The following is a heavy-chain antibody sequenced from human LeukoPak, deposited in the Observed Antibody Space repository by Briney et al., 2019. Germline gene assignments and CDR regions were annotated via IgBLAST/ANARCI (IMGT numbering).Heavy chain of an antibody. V-gene: IGHV4-59*01. Sequence: SETLSLTCTVSGGSISSYYWSWIRQPPGKGLEWIGYIYYSGSTNYNPSPKSRVTISVDTSKNQFSLKLSSVTAADTAVYYCAREVEEYSSSVGFDYWGQGTLVTVSS. CDR3: AREVEEYSSSVGFDY. D-gene: IGHD6-6*01. J-gene: IGHJ4*02. CDR1: GGSISSYY. CDR2: IYYSGST.